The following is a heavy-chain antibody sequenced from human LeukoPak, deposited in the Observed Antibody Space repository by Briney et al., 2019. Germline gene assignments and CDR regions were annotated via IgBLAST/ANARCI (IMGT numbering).Heavy chain of an antibody. Sequence: PSETLSLTCTVSGGSISSYYWSWIRQPPGKGLEWIGYIYYSGSTNYNPSLKSRVTISVDTSKNQFSLRLSSVTAADTAVYYCAREGTAIPGYFQHWGQGTLVTVSS. D-gene: IGHD2-21*02. CDR3: AREGTAIPGYFQH. V-gene: IGHV4-59*01. CDR1: GGSISSYY. CDR2: IYYSGST. J-gene: IGHJ1*01.